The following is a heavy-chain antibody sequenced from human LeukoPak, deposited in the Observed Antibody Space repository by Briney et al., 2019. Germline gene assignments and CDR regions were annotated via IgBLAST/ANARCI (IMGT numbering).Heavy chain of an antibody. V-gene: IGHV3-30*18. CDR1: GSSFSTYG. Sequence: GRSLRLSCAASGSSFSTYGMHWVRQAPGKGLEWVAVISYDGSNKYYADSVKGRFTISRDNSKNTLYLQMNSLRDEDTAVYYCVKDQGSSSWFVDYWGQGTLVTVSS. CDR2: ISYDGSNK. CDR3: VKDQGSSSWFVDY. J-gene: IGHJ4*02. D-gene: IGHD6-13*01.